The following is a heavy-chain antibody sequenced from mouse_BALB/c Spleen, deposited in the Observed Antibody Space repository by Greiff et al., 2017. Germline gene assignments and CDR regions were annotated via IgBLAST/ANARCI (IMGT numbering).Heavy chain of an antibody. Sequence: EVMLVESGAELVKPGASVKLSCTASGFNIKDTYMHWVKQRPEQGLEWIGRIDPANGNTKYDPKFQGKATITADTSSNTAYLQLSSLTSEDTAVYYCAREGYGNYVGVDYWGQGTSVTVAS. V-gene: IGHV14-3*02. CDR1: GFNIKDTY. D-gene: IGHD2-10*02. CDR2: IDPANGNT. J-gene: IGHJ4*01. CDR3: AREGYGNYVGVDY.